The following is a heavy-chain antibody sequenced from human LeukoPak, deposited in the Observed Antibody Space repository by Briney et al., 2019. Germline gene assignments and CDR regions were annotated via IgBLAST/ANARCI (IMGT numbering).Heavy chain of an antibody. D-gene: IGHD1-26*01. CDR3: AKDSGGPYGMKLTSYYYYGMDV. Sequence: GGSLRLSCAASGFTFDDYAMHWVRPAPGKGLGWVSGMSWNSGSIGYADSVKGRFTISRDNAKNSLYLQMNSLRAEDTALYYCAKDSGGPYGMKLTSYYYYGMDVWGQGTTVTVSS. J-gene: IGHJ6*02. CDR2: MSWNSGSI. V-gene: IGHV3-9*01. CDR1: GFTFDDYA.